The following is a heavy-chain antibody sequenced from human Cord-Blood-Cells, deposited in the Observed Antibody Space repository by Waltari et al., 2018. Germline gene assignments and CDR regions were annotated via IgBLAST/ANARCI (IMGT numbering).Heavy chain of an antibody. J-gene: IGHJ6*02. CDR3: ARNKYGSGSYPLYYYYGMDV. CDR2: IIPICGTA. Sequence: QVQLVQSGAEVKKPGTSVKVSCQASGGHFTSYAHSWVRQGPGLGPEWMGGIIPICGTATYAQKFQGRVTITADESTSTAYMELSSLRSEDTAVYYCARNKYGSGSYPLYYYYGMDVWGQGTTVTVSS. V-gene: IGHV1-69*01. CDR1: GGHFTSYA. D-gene: IGHD3-10*01.